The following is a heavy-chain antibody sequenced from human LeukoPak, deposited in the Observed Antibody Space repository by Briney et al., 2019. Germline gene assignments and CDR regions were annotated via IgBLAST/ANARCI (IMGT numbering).Heavy chain of an antibody. D-gene: IGHD6-13*01. Sequence: SVKVSCKASGGIFSSYAISWVRQAPGQGLEWMGGIIPIFGTANYAQKFQGRVTITADESTSTAYMELSSLRSEDTAVYYCARATPASRIAAAGWGAFDIWGQGTMVTVSS. V-gene: IGHV1-69*13. CDR1: GGIFSSYA. CDR3: ARATPASRIAAAGWGAFDI. J-gene: IGHJ3*02. CDR2: IIPIFGTA.